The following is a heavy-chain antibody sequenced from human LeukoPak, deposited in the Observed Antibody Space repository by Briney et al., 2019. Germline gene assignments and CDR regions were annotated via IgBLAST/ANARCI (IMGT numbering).Heavy chain of an antibody. V-gene: IGHV4-34*01. CDR2: VNHSGYT. CDR1: GTSFASYY. CDR3: ARMTTGHDY. J-gene: IGHJ4*02. D-gene: IGHD4-17*01. Sequence: SQTLSLTCGVAGTSFASYYWSWIRQTPGKGLEWIGEVNHSGYTNMNPSLKSRVTLSVDTSKNQFSLMMTSVPAADTAVYFCARMTTGHDYWGQGILVTVSS.